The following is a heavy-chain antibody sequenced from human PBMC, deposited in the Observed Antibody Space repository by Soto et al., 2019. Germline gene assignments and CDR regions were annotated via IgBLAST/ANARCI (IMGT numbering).Heavy chain of an antibody. CDR2: ISSNGGGT. V-gene: IGHV3-64*01. D-gene: IGHD6-13*01. CDR3: ARDRGYSSSWSSYYYYYYMDV. Sequence: GGSLRLSCAASGFTFSSYAMHWVRQAPGKGLEYVSAISSNGGGTYYANSVKGRFTISRDNSKNTLYLQMGSLRAEDMAVYYCARDRGYSSSWSSYYYYYYMDVWGKGTTVTVSS. J-gene: IGHJ6*03. CDR1: GFTFSSYA.